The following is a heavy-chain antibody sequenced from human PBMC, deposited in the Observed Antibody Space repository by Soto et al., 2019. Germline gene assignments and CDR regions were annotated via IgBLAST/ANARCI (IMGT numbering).Heavy chain of an antibody. Sequence: QVQLVQSGAEVKKPGASVKVSCKASGYTFTSDDINWVRQATGQGLEWMGWLNPYSGDTGYAQKFLGRVTLTRDTSIGTAYMELRSLRPEDTAVYYCARGVAAAGTDGFDPWGQGTLVTVSS. CDR3: ARGVAAAGTDGFDP. J-gene: IGHJ5*02. CDR1: GYTFTSDD. V-gene: IGHV1-8*01. D-gene: IGHD6-13*01. CDR2: LNPYSGDT.